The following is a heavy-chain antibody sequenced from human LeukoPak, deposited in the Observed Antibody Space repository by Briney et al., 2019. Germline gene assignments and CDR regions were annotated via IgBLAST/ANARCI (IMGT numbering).Heavy chain of an antibody. CDR3: ARAAMETYFDY. Sequence: ASVKVSCKASGYTFTSYYMHWVRQAPGQGLEWMGIINASGGSTSYAQKFQGRVTMTRDTSTSTVYMELSSLRSEDTAVYYCARAAMETYFDYWGQGTLVTVSS. CDR2: INASGGST. J-gene: IGHJ4*02. D-gene: IGHD5-18*01. CDR1: GYTFTSYY. V-gene: IGHV1-46*01.